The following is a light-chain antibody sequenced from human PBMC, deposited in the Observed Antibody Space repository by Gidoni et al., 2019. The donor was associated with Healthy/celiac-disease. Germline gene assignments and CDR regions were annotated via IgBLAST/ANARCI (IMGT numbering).Light chain of an antibody. J-gene: IGKJ3*01. Sequence: EIVMRQAPATLSVSPGERATLSCRASQIVSSNLAWYQQKPGQAPRLLIYGASTRATGIPARFSGSGSGTEFTLTISSLQSEDFAVYYCQQYNNWPPFTFGPGTKVDIK. CDR1: QIVSSN. CDR2: GAS. CDR3: QQYNNWPPFT. V-gene: IGKV3-15*01.